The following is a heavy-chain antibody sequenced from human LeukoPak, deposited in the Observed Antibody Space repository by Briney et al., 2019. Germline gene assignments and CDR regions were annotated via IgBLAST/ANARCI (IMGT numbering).Heavy chain of an antibody. CDR2: SGTSGGT. CDR1: GFTFNTYA. Sequence: GGSLRLSCAASGFTFNTYAMRWVRQAPGKGLEWVSSSGTSGGTYYADSLKGRFTVSRDNAKNSLYLQMSSLRAEDTALYYCARGPPLFDPWGQGTLVTVSS. V-gene: IGHV3-23*01. J-gene: IGHJ5*02. CDR3: ARGPPLFDP.